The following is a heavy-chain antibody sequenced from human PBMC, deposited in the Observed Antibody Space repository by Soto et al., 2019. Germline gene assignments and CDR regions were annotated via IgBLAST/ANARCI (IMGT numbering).Heavy chain of an antibody. D-gene: IGHD3-9*01. CDR1: GFTCGSYA. Sequence: PGGPLRLSCAASGFTCGSYAIRWVRQAPGKGLEWVSAISGSGGSTYYADSVKGRFTISRDNSKNTLYLQMNSLRAEDTAVYYCAKVSDYDILTGYMNWFDPWGQGTLVTVSS. CDR2: ISGSGGST. V-gene: IGHV3-23*01. J-gene: IGHJ5*02. CDR3: AKVSDYDILTGYMNWFDP.